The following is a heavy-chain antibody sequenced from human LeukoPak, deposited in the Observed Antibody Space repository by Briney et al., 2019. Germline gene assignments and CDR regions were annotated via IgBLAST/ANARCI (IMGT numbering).Heavy chain of an antibody. J-gene: IGHJ4*02. CDR3: ATVHHTYYDYVWGSYRYPIFDY. D-gene: IGHD3-16*02. Sequence: ASVKVSCKASGGTFSSYAISWVRQAPGQGLEWMGGIIPIFGTANYAQKFQGRVTMTEDTFTDTAYMELSSLRSEDTAVYYCATVHHTYYDYVWGSYRYPIFDYWGQGTLVTVSS. CDR2: IIPIFGTA. V-gene: IGHV1-69*06. CDR1: GGTFSSYA.